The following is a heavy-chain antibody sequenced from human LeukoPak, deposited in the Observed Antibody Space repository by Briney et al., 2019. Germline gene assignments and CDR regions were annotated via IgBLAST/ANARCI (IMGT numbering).Heavy chain of an antibody. V-gene: IGHV3-23*01. Sequence: PGGSLSLSCAASGFTFSTYAINWVRQAPGKGLEWISAISQSGNTKYYADSVKGRFIISRDNSKNTLYLQLNSLRAEDTAVYYCARVDTSHLRYFDSWGQGTLVTVSS. D-gene: IGHD3-16*01. CDR3: ARVDTSHLRYFDS. CDR2: ISQSGNTK. J-gene: IGHJ4*02. CDR1: GFTFSTYA.